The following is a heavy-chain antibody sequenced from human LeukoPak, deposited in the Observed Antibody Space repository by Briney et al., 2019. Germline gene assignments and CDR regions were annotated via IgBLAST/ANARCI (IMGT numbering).Heavy chain of an antibody. CDR3: ARSNSFYYDS. CDR1: GGSVSSSGSY. V-gene: IGHV4-61*08. CDR2: IYYRGST. D-gene: IGHD3-16*01. Sequence: PSETLSLTCTVSGGSVSSSGSYWSWIRQPPGKGLEWFAYIYYRGSTTYNPSLKSRVIISVDTSKNQFSLRLSSVTAADTAVYYCARSNSFYYDSWGQGTLVTVSS. J-gene: IGHJ5*02.